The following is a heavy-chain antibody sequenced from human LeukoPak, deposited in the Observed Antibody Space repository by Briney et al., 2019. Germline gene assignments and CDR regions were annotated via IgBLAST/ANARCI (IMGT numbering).Heavy chain of an antibody. V-gene: IGHV4-39*01. Sequence: ETLSLTCTVSGGSISSSSYYWGWIRQPPGKGLEWIGSIYYSGSTYHNPSLKSRVTISVDTSKNQFSLKLSSVTAADTAVYYCARIVGASDYWGQGTLVTVSS. CDR3: ARIVGASDY. CDR2: IYYSGST. D-gene: IGHD1-26*01. CDR1: GGSISSSSYY. J-gene: IGHJ4*02.